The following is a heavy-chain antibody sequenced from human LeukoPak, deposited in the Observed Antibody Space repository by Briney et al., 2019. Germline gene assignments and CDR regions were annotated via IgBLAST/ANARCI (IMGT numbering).Heavy chain of an antibody. CDR1: GYTFTSYY. Sequence: ASVKVSCKASGYTFTSYYMHWVRQAPGQGLEWMGIINPSGGSTSYAQKFQGRVTMTRDMSTSTVYMELSSLRSEDTAVYYCARALYSSGWYLNWFDPWGQGTLVTVSS. CDR2: INPSGGST. J-gene: IGHJ5*02. V-gene: IGHV1-46*01. D-gene: IGHD6-19*01. CDR3: ARALYSSGWYLNWFDP.